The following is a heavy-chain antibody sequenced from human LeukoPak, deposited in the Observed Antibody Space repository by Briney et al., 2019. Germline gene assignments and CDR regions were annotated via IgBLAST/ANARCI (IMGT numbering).Heavy chain of an antibody. V-gene: IGHV4-59*01. CDR2: IYYSGST. CDR3: ARVTGYMIEDYFDY. CDR1: GGSISSYY. D-gene: IGHD3-22*01. Sequence: PSETLSLTCIVSGGSISSYYWSWIRQPPGKGLEWIGYIYYSGSTNYNSSLRSRVTISVDTSKNQFSLKLRSVTAADTAVYYCARVTGYMIEDYFDYWGQGTLVTVSS. J-gene: IGHJ4*02.